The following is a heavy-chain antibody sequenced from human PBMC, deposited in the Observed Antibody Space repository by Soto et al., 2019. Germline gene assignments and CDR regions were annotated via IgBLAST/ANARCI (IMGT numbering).Heavy chain of an antibody. Sequence: PSETLSLTCTVSGGSISSSSYYWGWIRQPPGKGLEWIGSIYYSGSTYYNPSLKSRVTISVDTSKNQFSLKLSSVTAADTAVYYCARHGGEDSPTYYYDSSGYYHKSFDYWGQGTLVTVSS. CDR1: GGSISSSSYY. V-gene: IGHV4-39*01. CDR3: ARHGGEDSPTYYYDSSGYYHKSFDY. D-gene: IGHD3-22*01. J-gene: IGHJ4*02. CDR2: IYYSGST.